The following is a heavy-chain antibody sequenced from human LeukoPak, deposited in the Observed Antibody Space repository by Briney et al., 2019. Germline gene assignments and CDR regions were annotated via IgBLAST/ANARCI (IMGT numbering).Heavy chain of an antibody. J-gene: IGHJ4*02. D-gene: IGHD4-17*01. CDR1: GFTFSYFW. V-gene: IGHV3-74*01. Sequence: PGGSLRLSCAASGFTFSYFWMHWFRQTPGKGLVWVSCINTDGSYSTYADSVKGRFTISRDNVRNTLYLQMNSLRAEDSAVYYCARDFDGPRASDYWGQGTLVTVSS. CDR2: INTDGSYS. CDR3: ARDFDGPRASDY.